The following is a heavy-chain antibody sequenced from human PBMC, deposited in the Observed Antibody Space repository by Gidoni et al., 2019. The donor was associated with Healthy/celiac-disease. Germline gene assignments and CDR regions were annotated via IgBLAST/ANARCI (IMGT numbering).Heavy chain of an antibody. CDR2: IHHSGST. CDR1: GGSFSGHY. CDR3: ARGADYDFWSGYYPPYFDY. V-gene: IGHV4-34*01. Sequence: QVQLQQWGAGLLKPSETLSLTCAVYGGSFSGHYWSWTRPPPGKGLEWIGDIHHSGSTNYNPSLKSRVTISVDTSKNQFSLKLSSVTAADTAVYYCARGADYDFWSGYYPPYFDYWGQGTLVTVSS. D-gene: IGHD3-3*01. J-gene: IGHJ4*02.